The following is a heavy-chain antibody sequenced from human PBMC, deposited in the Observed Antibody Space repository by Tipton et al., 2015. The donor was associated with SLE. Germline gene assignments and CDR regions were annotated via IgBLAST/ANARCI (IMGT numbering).Heavy chain of an antibody. V-gene: IGHV3-48*01. J-gene: IGHJ5*02. CDR1: DFTFSSYS. CDR3: ARNQLFGGRWP. CDR2: ISRRSTTI. D-gene: IGHD1-26*01. Sequence: GSLRLSCVGSDFTFSSYSMNWVRQAPGKGLAWLAYISRRSTTIYYAASATGRFTVSRDNAQNSLFLYMDNLRVEDTAVYYCARNQLFGGRWPWGHGTLVTVSS.